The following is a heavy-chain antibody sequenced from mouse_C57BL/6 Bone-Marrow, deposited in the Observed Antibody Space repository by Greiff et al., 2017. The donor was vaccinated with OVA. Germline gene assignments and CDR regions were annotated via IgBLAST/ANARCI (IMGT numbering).Heavy chain of an antibody. V-gene: IGHV10-1*01. D-gene: IGHD2-5*01. CDR1: GFSFNTYA. J-gene: IGHJ2*01. CDR3: VRPYYSNFDD. Sequence: DVKLVESGGGLVQPKGSLKLSCAASGFSFNTYAMNWVRQAPGKGLEWVARIRSKGNNYATYYADSVKDRFTISRDDSESMLYLQMNNLKTEDTAMYYCVRPYYSNFDDWGQGTTLTVSS. CDR2: IRSKGNNYAT.